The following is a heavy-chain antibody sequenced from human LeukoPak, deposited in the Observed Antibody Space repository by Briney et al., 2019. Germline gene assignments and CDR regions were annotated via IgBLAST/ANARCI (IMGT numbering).Heavy chain of an antibody. D-gene: IGHD2-15*01. Sequence: SETLSLTCAVSGYSISSGYYWGWIRQPPGKGLEWIGSIYHSGSTYYNPSLKSRVTISVDTSKNQFSLKLSSVTAADTDVYYCARDHIVVANYYFYYYGMDVWGEGTTVTVSS. V-gene: IGHV4-38-2*02. CDR3: ARDHIVVANYYFYYYGMDV. CDR1: GYSISSGYY. J-gene: IGHJ6*04. CDR2: IYHSGST.